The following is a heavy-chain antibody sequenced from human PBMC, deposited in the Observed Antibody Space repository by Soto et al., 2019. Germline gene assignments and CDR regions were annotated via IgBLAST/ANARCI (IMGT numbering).Heavy chain of an antibody. V-gene: IGHV3-48*03. D-gene: IGHD4-4*01. J-gene: IGHJ2*01. CDR2: ISSSGSTI. CDR3: ARPRVTPYWYFDI. CDR1: GFTFSSYE. Sequence: GGSLRLSCAASGFTFSSYEMNWVRQAPGKGLEWISYISSSGSTIYYAESVKGRFTISRDNAKNSLYLQMNSLRAEDTAVYYCARPRVTPYWYFDIWGRGTLVTVSS.